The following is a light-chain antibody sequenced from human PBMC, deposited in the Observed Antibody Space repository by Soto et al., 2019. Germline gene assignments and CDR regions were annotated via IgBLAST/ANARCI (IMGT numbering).Light chain of an antibody. CDR2: GAS. CDR1: QSVSSN. Sequence: DIVMTQSPATLSVSPGERATISCRASQSVSSNLAWYQQKFGQAPRLLIYGASTRATGIPARFSGSRSGKEFTLTFSCLQSEDFAVYYCHQYNSWPPLTFGGGNKVEIK. V-gene: IGKV3-15*01. CDR3: HQYNSWPPLT. J-gene: IGKJ4*01.